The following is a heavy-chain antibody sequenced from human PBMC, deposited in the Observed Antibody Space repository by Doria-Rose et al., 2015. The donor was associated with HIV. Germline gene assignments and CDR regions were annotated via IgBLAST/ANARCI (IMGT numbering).Heavy chain of an antibody. D-gene: IGHD6-13*01. CDR2: IFSDDER. Sequence: QESGPVLVKPTETLTLTCTVSGVSLSSPGMGVSWIRQPPGKALEWPANIFSDDERSYTTSLKSRLTISMDTAKSQVVLTMTDMDPVDTATYYCARIKSSRWYHKYYFDFWGQGTLVIVSA. CDR1: GVSLSSPGMG. J-gene: IGHJ4*02. CDR3: ARIKSSRWYHKYYFDF. V-gene: IGHV2-26*01.